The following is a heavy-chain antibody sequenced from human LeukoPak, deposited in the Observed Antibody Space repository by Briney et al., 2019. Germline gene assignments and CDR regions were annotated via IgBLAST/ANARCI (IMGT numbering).Heavy chain of an antibody. V-gene: IGHV4-39*01. Sequence: SETLSLTCTVSGGSISSSRYFWGWIRQPPGKGLEWTGNIYYSGNTYYNPSLKSRVTISVDTSKNQFSLKLSSVTAADTAVYYCARQDFWSGYYYDYWGQGTLVTVSS. CDR1: GGSISSSRYF. D-gene: IGHD3-3*01. CDR3: ARQDFWSGYYYDY. J-gene: IGHJ4*02. CDR2: IYYSGNT.